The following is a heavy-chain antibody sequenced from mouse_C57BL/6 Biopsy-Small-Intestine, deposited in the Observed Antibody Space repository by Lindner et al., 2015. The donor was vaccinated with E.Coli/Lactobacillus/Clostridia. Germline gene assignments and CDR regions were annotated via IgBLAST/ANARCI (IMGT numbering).Heavy chain of an antibody. Sequence: VQLQESGPGLVKPSQSLSLTCTVTGYSITSGYDWHWIRHFPGNILEWMGYISYSGNTDYNPSLKSRISITHDTSKNHFFLKLNSVTTEDTATYYCARDGAYGKGCSMDYWGQGTSVTVSS. D-gene: IGHD2-1*01. CDR2: ISYSGNT. CDR3: ARDGAYGKGCSMDY. J-gene: IGHJ4*01. V-gene: IGHV3-1*01. CDR1: GYSITSGYD.